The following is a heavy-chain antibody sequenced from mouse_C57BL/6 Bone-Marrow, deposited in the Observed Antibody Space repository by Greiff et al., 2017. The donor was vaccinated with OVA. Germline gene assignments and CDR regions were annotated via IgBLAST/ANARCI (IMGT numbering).Heavy chain of an antibody. CDR1: GYTFTSYW. J-gene: IGHJ4*01. CDR3: ASEGIYYYALDY. V-gene: IGHV1-69*01. Sequence: VQLQQPGAELVMPGASVKLSCTASGYTFTSYWMHWVQQRPGQGLEWIGEIDPSGSYTNYTQKFKGKSTLTVDKSSSTAYMQLSSLTSEDSAFDSGASEGIYYYALDYWGQGTSVTVSS. CDR2: IDPSGSYT.